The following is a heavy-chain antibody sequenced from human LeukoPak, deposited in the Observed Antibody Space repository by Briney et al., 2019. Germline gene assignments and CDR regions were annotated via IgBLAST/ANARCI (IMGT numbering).Heavy chain of an antibody. J-gene: IGHJ3*02. CDR2: IHSGSGSI. Sequence: GGSLRLSCAASGFNFTNYNMNWVRRAPGKGLEWVSSIHSGSGSIYYADSLKGRFTISRDNAKNSLYLQMNSLRAEDTAVYYCARDLAWDAFDIWGQGTMVTVSS. CDR1: GFNFTNYN. V-gene: IGHV3-21*01. CDR3: ARDLAWDAFDI.